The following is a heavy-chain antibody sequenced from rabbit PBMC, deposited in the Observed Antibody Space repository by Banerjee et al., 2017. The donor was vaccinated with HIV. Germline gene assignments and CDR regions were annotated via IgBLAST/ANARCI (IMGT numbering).Heavy chain of an antibody. CDR1: GFSFSWYW. V-gene: IGHV1S40*01. CDR2: IHGGSSVSS. Sequence: QSLEESGGDLVKPGASLTLTCTASGFSFSWYWVCWVRQAPGKGLEWIACIHGGSSVSSFSASWANGQFPISKTSSPTVTLQMPSLAAADTASYFCARGTSGDGGYGLHLWGPGTLVTVS. J-gene: IGHJ4*01. CDR3: ARGTSGDGGYGLHL. D-gene: IGHD6-1*01.